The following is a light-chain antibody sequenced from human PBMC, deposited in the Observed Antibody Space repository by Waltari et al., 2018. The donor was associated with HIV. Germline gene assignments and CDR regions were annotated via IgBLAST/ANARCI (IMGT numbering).Light chain of an antibody. V-gene: IGKV3-15*01. CDR3: HQYNNWPQT. CDR2: GAS. CDR1: QSISSY. J-gene: IGKJ1*01. Sequence: EIVLTQSPATLSLSPGESATLSCGASQSISSYLAWYQQKPGLAPRLLIYGASTRASGIPDRFSGSGSVTRFTLTITGLQSEDSAIYYCHQYNNWPQTFGQGTKVEV.